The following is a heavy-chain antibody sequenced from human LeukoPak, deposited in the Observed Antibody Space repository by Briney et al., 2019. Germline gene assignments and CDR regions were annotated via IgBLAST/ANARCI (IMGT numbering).Heavy chain of an antibody. CDR2: INPNSGGT. CDR3: AISPYSSGWFDY. Sequence: ASVKVSCKASGYTFTGYYMHWVRQAPGQGLEWMGWINPNSGGTNYAQKFQGWVTMARDTSISTAYMELSRLRSDDTAVYYCAISPYSSGWFDYWGQGTLVTVSS. V-gene: IGHV1-2*04. CDR1: GYTFTGYY. D-gene: IGHD6-19*01. J-gene: IGHJ4*02.